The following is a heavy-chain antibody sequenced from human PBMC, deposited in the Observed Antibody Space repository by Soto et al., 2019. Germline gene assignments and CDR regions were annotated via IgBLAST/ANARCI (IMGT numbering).Heavy chain of an antibody. V-gene: IGHV4-30-4*01. D-gene: IGHD4-4*01. J-gene: IGHJ5*02. CDR2: IYYSGST. CDR3: DRVRRSNYFGNWFDP. Sequence: PSETLSLTCTVSGGSISSGDYYWSWIRQPPGKGLEWIGYIYYSGSTYYNPSLKSRVTISVDTSKNQFSLKLSSVTAADTAVYYCDRVRRSNYFGNWFDPWGQGTLVTVSS. CDR1: GGSISSGDYY.